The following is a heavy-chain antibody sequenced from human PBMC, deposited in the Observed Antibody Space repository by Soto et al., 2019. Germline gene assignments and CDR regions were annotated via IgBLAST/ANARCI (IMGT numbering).Heavy chain of an antibody. CDR2: IKQDGSEK. Sequence: GGSLRLSWAASGFTFSSYWMSWVRQAPGKGLEWVANIKQDGSEKYYVDSVKGRFTISRDNAKNSLYLQMNSLRAEDTAVYYCARDAHGGYNYYYYGMDVWGQGTTVTVSS. CDR3: ARDAHGGYNYYYYGMDV. CDR1: GFTFSSYW. J-gene: IGHJ6*02. D-gene: IGHD3-22*01. V-gene: IGHV3-7*05.